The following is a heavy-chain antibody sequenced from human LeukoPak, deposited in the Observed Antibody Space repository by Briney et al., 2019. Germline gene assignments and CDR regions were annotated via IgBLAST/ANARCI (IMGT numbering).Heavy chain of an antibody. CDR1: GYTFISYG. D-gene: IGHD4-17*01. CDR3: ARVNTVTTGGRPFDY. V-gene: IGHV1-18*01. Sequence: ASVKVSCKASGYTFISYGITWVRQAPGQGLEWMGWISAYSANTNYAQKLQGRVTMTTDTSTSTAYMELRSLRSDDTAMYYCARVNTVTTGGRPFDYWGQGTLVTVSS. CDR2: ISAYSANT. J-gene: IGHJ4*02.